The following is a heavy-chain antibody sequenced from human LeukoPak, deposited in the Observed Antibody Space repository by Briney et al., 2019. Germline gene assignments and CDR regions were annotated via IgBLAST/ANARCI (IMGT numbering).Heavy chain of an antibody. J-gene: IGHJ6*03. CDR3: GRLFYDFWSGHCCYYMDV. Sequence: PSETLSLTCTVSGGSIRSTSYYWGWIRQPPGKGLEWIGSIYYSGSTYYNPSLKSRVTISVDTSKNQFSLKLSSVTAADTAVYYCGRLFYDFWSGHCCYYMDVWGKGTTVTVSS. V-gene: IGHV4-39*01. D-gene: IGHD3-3*01. CDR1: GGSIRSTSYY. CDR2: IYYSGST.